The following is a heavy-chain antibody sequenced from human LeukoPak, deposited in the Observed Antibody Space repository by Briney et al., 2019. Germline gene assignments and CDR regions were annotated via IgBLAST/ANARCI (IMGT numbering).Heavy chain of an antibody. J-gene: IGHJ4*02. CDR3: ARRDDSSGYHKIFDY. Sequence: SETLSLTCAVYGGSFSDYWWTWIRQSPGKGLEWIGEVNHSGRTNYNPSLKSRVSISVDMSKNHFSLKLSSVTAADTAVYYCARRDDSSGYHKIFDYWGPGTLVTVSS. CDR1: GGSFSDYW. D-gene: IGHD3-22*01. CDR2: VNHSGRT. V-gene: IGHV4-34*01.